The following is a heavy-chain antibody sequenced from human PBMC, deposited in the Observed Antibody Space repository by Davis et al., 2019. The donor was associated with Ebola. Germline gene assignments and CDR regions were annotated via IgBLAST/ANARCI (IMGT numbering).Heavy chain of an antibody. D-gene: IGHD3-22*01. V-gene: IGHV3-30*18. CDR2: ISYDGSNE. Sequence: GGSLRLSCAVSGFTFSSYVMHWVRQAPGKGLEWVAVISYDGSNEYYADSVRGRFTISRDNSKNTLYLQMNSLRAEDTAVYYCAKDSSGYHPYFQHWGQGTLVTVSS. CDR1: GFTFSSYV. J-gene: IGHJ1*01. CDR3: AKDSSGYHPYFQH.